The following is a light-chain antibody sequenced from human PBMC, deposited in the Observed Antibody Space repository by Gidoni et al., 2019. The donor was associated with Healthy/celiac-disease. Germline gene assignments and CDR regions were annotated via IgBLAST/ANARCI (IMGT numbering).Light chain of an antibody. CDR2: AAS. CDR3: QQSYSTPRT. CDR1: QSISSY. V-gene: IGKV1-39*01. Sequence: DIKMTKSPSSLSASVGDRVTITCRATQSISSYLNWYPQKPGKAPKLLFYAASSLQSGVPSRFSGSGSWTDFTLTISSLQPEDFATYYCQQSYSTPRTFGQGTKVELK. J-gene: IGKJ1*01.